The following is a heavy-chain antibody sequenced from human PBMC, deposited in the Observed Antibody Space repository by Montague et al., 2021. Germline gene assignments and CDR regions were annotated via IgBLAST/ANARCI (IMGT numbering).Heavy chain of an antibody. CDR1: GGSISSSTHY. V-gene: IGHV4-39*01. J-gene: IGHJ4*02. CDR3: ARHWEGGGYTRDIEY. D-gene: IGHD2-15*01. CDR2: IFRNGDS. Sequence: SETLSLTCTVSGGSISSSTHYWGWIRQTPGKGLDWIGSIFRNGDSFYNPSLKSPVIISVDTSGNQFSLRLASVTAADTAVYFCARHWEGGGYTRDIEYWGQGILVTVSS.